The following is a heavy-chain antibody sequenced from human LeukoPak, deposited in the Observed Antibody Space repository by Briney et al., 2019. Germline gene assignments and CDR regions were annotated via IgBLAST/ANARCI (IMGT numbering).Heavy chain of an antibody. J-gene: IGHJ4*02. D-gene: IGHD6-13*01. CDR3: ARDLLNAAAAHFDY. CDR2: IIPILGIA. Sequence: SVKVSCKASGGTXSSYAISWVRQAPGQGLEWMGRIIPILGIANYAQKFQGRVTITADKSTSTAYMELSSLRSEDTAVYYCARDLLNAAAAHFDYWGQGTLVTVSS. V-gene: IGHV1-69*04. CDR1: GGTXSSYA.